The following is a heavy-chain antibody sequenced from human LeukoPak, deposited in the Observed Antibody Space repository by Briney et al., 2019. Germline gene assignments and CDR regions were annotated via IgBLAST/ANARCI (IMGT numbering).Heavy chain of an antibody. D-gene: IGHD3-10*01. CDR2: INHSGST. V-gene: IGHV4-34*01. Sequence: SETLSLTCAVCGGSFSGYYWSWIRQPPGKGLEWIGEINHSGSTNYNPSLKSRVTISVDTSKNQFSLKLSSVTAADTAVYYCASQAGSGSYYNWFDPWGQGTLVTVSS. CDR3: ASQAGSGSYYNWFDP. CDR1: GGSFSGYY. J-gene: IGHJ5*02.